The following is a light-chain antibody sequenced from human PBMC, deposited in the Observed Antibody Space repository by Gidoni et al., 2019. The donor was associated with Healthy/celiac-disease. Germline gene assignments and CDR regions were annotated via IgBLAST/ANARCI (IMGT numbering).Light chain of an antibody. Sequence: DIVMTKYPLFLLVTPVEPASISCRSSQSLLHSNGYYYLDWYLQKPGQSPQLLIYLGSTRASGVPDRFSGSGSGTDFTLKISRVEAEDVGVYYCMQALQTPPYTFGQGTKLEIK. CDR1: QSLLHSNGYYY. CDR2: LGS. CDR3: MQALQTPPYT. V-gene: IGKV2-28*01. J-gene: IGKJ2*01.